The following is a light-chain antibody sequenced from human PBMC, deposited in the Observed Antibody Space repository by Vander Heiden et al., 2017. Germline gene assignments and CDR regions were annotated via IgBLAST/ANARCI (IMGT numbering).Light chain of an antibody. Sequence: YELTQPPSVSVSPGPTPRITCSGALPANKYARWSHQNPRQAPAPGIYKDSERPSGIPERFSGSSSGTTTTLTISGSQVEDEADYYCYSVEDNNLDSVFGGGTKITVL. J-gene: IGLJ3*02. V-gene: IGLV3-27*01. CDR1: LPANKY. CDR2: KDS. CDR3: YSVEDNNLDSV.